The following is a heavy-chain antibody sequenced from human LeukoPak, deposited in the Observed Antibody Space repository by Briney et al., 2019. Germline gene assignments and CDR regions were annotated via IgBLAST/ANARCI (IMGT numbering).Heavy chain of an antibody. CDR3: ARDSTAMANFDY. Sequence: SETLSLTCAVYGGSFSGYYWSWIRQPPGKGLEWIGEINHSGSTNYNPSLKSRVTISVDTSKNQFSPKLSSVTAADTAVYYCARDSTAMANFDYWGQGTLVTVSS. D-gene: IGHD5-18*01. CDR1: GGSFSGYY. V-gene: IGHV4-34*01. J-gene: IGHJ4*02. CDR2: INHSGST.